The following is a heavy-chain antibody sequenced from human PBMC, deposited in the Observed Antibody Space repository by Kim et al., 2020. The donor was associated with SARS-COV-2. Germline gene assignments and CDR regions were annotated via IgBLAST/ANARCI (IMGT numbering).Heavy chain of an antibody. J-gene: IGHJ4*02. V-gene: IGHV3-7*01. CDR2: K. CDR3: ARDDGFRSIDH. D-gene: IGHD6-25*01. Sequence: KFYVEYVEGRFTVASDNAKNSVYLQMNGLRPEDTAVYYCARDDGFRSIDHWGQGILVTVSS.